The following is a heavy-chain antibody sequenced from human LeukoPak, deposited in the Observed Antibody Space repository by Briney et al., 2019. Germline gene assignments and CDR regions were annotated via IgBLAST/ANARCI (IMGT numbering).Heavy chain of an antibody. CDR3: AKSLTRRQLDENYYYYYMDV. J-gene: IGHJ6*03. V-gene: IGHV3-30*02. D-gene: IGHD6-13*01. CDR1: GFTFSSYG. Sequence: PGGSLRLSCAASGFTFSSYGMHWVRQAPGKGLEWVAFIRYDGSNKYYADSVKGRFTISRDNSKNTLYLQMNSLRAEDTAVYYCAKSLTRRQLDENYYYYYMDVWGKGTTVTVSS. CDR2: IRYDGSNK.